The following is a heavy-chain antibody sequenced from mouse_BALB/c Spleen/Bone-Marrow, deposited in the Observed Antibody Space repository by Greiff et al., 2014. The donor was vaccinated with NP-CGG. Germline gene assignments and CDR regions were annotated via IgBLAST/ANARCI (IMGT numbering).Heavy chain of an antibody. Sequence: VHLVESGPGLVAPSQSLSITCTVSGFSLTSYGVHWVRQPPGKGLEWLGVIWADGSTNYNSALMSRLSISKDNSKSQVFLKMNSLQTDDTAMYYCCRSTTATGAMDYWGQGTSVTVSS. CDR1: GFSLTSYG. CDR3: CRSTTATGAMDY. CDR2: IWADGST. D-gene: IGHD1-2*01. J-gene: IGHJ4*01. V-gene: IGHV2-9*02.